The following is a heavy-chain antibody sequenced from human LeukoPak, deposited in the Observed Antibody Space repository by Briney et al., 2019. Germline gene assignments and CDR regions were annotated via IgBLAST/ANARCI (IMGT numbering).Heavy chain of an antibody. D-gene: IGHD3-16*02. CDR2: INPSGSST. Sequence: ASVTVSFKASGYTFTGYYMHWVRQAPGQGLEWMGLINPSGSSTLYAQKFQGRVTMTRDMSTTTDYMELSSLRSEDTAVYYCARDNSVGDIAWWFDPWGQGTLVTVSS. CDR3: ARDNSVGDIAWWFDP. J-gene: IGHJ5*02. CDR1: GYTFTGYY. V-gene: IGHV1-46*01.